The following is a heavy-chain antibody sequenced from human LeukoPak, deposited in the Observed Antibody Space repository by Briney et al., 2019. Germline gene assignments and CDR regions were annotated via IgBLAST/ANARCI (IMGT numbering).Heavy chain of an antibody. CDR1: GGSISSYY. D-gene: IGHD6-13*01. J-gene: IGHJ4*02. V-gene: IGHV4-59*01. Sequence: SETLSLTCTVSGGSISSYYWSWIRQPPGKGLEWVGYIYYSGSTNYNPSLKSRVTISVDTSKNQFSLRLSSVTAADTAVYYCARVTGYMVEDYFDYWGQGTLVTVSS. CDR2: IYYSGST. CDR3: ARVTGYMVEDYFDY.